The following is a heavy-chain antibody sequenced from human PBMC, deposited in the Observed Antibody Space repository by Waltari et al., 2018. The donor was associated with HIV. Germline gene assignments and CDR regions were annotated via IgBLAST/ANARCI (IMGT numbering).Heavy chain of an antibody. CDR2: IYYSGST. D-gene: IGHD1-1*01. Sequence: QVQLQESGPGLVKPSQTLSLTCTVSGGAISSGGYYWSWIRQHPGKGLEWSGYIYYSGSTYYNPSLKSRVTRSVDTSKNQFSLKLSSVTAADTAVYYCARDPGRRNNWFDPWGQGTLVTVSS. CDR3: ARDPGRRNNWFDP. J-gene: IGHJ5*02. V-gene: IGHV4-31*03. CDR1: GGAISSGGYY.